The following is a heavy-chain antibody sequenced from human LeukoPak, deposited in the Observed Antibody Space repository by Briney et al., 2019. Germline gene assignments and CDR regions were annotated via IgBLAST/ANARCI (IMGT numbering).Heavy chain of an antibody. CDR2: INPNSGGT. J-gene: IGHJ4*02. CDR1: GYTFTGYY. CDR3: ARVVRATDSSGYSFDY. Sequence: ASVKVSCKTSGYTFTGYYMHWVRQAPGQGLEWMGWINPNSGGTNYAQKFQGRVTMTRDMSTSTVYMELSSLRSEDTAVYYCARVVRATDSSGYSFDYWGQGTLVTVSS. V-gene: IGHV1-2*02. D-gene: IGHD3-22*01.